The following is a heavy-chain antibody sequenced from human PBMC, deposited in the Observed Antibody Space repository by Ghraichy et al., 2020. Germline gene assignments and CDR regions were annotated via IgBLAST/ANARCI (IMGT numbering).Heavy chain of an antibody. J-gene: IGHJ4*02. CDR2: IWYDGSNK. V-gene: IGHV3-33*01. CDR3: ARGRYYYDSSGSKFAIDY. CDR1: GFTFSSYG. Sequence: GGSLRLSCAASGFTFSSYGMHWVRQAPGKGLEWVAVIWYDGSNKYYADSVKGRFTISRDNSKNTLYLQMNSLRAEDTAVYYCARGRYYYDSSGSKFAIDYWGQGTLVTVSS. D-gene: IGHD3-22*01.